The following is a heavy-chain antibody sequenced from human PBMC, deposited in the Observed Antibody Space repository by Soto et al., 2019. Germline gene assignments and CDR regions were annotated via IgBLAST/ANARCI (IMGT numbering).Heavy chain of an antibody. V-gene: IGHV3-48*03. CDR1: GFTFSSYE. J-gene: IGHJ3*02. CDR2: ISSGGGGGSTI. D-gene: IGHD4-17*01. CDR3: AREHYGSSVYSFSFGFDI. Sequence: GGSLRLSCAASGFTFSSYEMNWVRQAPGKGLEWVSHISSGGGGGSTIYYADSVKGRFTISRDNAKNSLYLQINSLRADDTAVYYCAREHYGSSVYSFSFGFDIWGQGTMVTVSS.